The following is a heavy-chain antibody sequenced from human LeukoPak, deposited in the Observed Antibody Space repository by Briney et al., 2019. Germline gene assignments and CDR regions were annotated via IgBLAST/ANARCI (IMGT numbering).Heavy chain of an antibody. V-gene: IGHV3-23*01. CDR2: IIGSGGSGVST. CDR3: VGSDTIGYTPREWDYWFFDL. CDR1: GFTFSSYA. Sequence: GGSLRLSCAASGFTFSSYAMNWVRQAPGKGLEWVSGIIGSGGSGVSTYYADSVKCRFTISRDNSKNSLYLQMNSLRAEDTAVYYCVGSDTIGYTPREWDYWFFDLWGRGTLVTVSS. D-gene: IGHD3-16*02. J-gene: IGHJ2*01.